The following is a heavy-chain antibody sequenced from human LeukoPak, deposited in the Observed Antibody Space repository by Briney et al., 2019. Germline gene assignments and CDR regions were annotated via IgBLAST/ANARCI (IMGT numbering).Heavy chain of an antibody. Sequence: GGSLRLSCVASGLTFSSYDMHWIRQAPGKGLEWVSSIGATGDTYYTGSVKGRFTISRENAKKSVYLQMSSLSAGDTAVYFCVLGAYWNDDKNAFHIWGPGTMVTASS. CDR1: GLTFSSYD. J-gene: IGHJ3*02. D-gene: IGHD1-1*01. V-gene: IGHV3-13*01. CDR2: IGATGDT. CDR3: VLGAYWNDDKNAFHI.